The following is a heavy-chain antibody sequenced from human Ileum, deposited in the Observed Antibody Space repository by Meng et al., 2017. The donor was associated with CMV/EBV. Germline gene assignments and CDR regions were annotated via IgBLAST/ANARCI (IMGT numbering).Heavy chain of an antibody. J-gene: IGHJ4*02. Sequence: ICRAYGLHWVRQAPGKGLEWVAFIQFDGSKKYCADSVKGRFTISRDNSKNTLYLQMNSLRAEDTAVYYCAKDPFPIIQFWVGDYFEYWGQGTLVTVSS. CDR3: AKDPFPIIQFWVGDYFEY. CDR2: IQFDGSKK. V-gene: IGHV3-30*02. D-gene: IGHD3-3*01. CDR1: ICRAYG.